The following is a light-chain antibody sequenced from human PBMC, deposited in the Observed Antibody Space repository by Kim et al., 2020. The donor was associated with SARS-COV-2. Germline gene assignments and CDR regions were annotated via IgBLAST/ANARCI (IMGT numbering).Light chain of an antibody. Sequence: GRSITFSCTGTSSDVGGYNYVSCNQQHPGTAPTLIIYDVSSRPSGVSNRFAGSKSRNTASLSISGLQAEDEADYYCSSYTSSSTYVFGDGTKVT. CDR2: DVS. CDR1: SSDVGGYNY. J-gene: IGLJ1*01. V-gene: IGLV2-14*03. CDR3: SSYTSSSTYV.